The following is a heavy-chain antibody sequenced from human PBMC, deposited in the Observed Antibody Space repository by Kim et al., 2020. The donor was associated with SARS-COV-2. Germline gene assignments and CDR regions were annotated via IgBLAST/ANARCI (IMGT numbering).Heavy chain of an antibody. D-gene: IGHD3-10*01. CDR3: ARSAMVRGVTYYYYGMDV. Sequence: KGRLTIARDNSQITLYLQMSSLRAEDTAVYYCARSAMVRGVTYYYYGMDVWGQGTTVTVSS. J-gene: IGHJ6*02. V-gene: IGHV3-30*07.